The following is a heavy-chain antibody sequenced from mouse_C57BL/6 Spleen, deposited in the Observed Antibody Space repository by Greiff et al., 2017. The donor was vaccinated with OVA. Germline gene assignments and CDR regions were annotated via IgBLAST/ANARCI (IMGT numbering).Heavy chain of an antibody. D-gene: IGHD3-2*02. J-gene: IGHJ3*01. CDR3: ARDAAQAFAY. CDR1: GYSITSGYY. Sequence: EVKLVESGPGLVKPSQSLSLTCSVTGYSITSGYYWNWIRQFPGNKLEWMGYISYDGSNNYNPSLKNRISITRDTSKNQFFLKLNSVTTEDTATYYCARDAAQAFAYWGQGTLVTVSA. V-gene: IGHV3-6*01. CDR2: ISYDGSN.